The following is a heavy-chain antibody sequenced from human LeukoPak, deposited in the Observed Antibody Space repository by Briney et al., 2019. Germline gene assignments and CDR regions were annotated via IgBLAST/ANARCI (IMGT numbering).Heavy chain of an antibody. Sequence: ASVKVSCKASGYTFTSYGISWVRQAPGQGLEWMGWISAYNGNTNYAQKLQGRVTMTTDTSTSTAYMELRSLRSDDTAVYYCARVDCSGGSCYSVGDNWFVPWGEGTLVTVSS. D-gene: IGHD2-15*01. CDR2: ISAYNGNT. CDR1: GYTFTSYG. V-gene: IGHV1-18*01. J-gene: IGHJ5*02. CDR3: ARVDCSGGSCYSVGDNWFVP.